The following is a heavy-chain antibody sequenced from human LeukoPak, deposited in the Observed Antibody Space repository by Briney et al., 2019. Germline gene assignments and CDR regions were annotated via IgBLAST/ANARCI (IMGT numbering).Heavy chain of an antibody. CDR3: ARSRYDYIWGIDY. D-gene: IGHD3-16*01. Sequence: PGGSLRLSRAASGFTFSSYWMHWVRQAPGKGLVWVSRLNSDGSSTNYADSVKGRFTISRDNAKNTLYLQMNSLRDEDTAVFYCARSRYDYIWGIDYWGQGTLVTISS. V-gene: IGHV3-74*01. CDR1: GFTFSSYW. J-gene: IGHJ4*02. CDR2: LNSDGSST.